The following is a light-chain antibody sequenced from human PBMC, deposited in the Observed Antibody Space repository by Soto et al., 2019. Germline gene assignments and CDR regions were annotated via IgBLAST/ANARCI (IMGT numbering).Light chain of an antibody. CDR2: GTS. J-gene: IGKJ1*01. CDR3: HKYNPSPRT. CDR1: QSVSSY. Sequence: EIVLTQSPATLSLSPGERATLSCRASQSVSSYLAWYRQKPGQAPRLLISGTSTTATRIPARCSGGGSGTALTLTIRSPESEAFAVYYRHKYNPSPRTFGQGTKVDIK. V-gene: IGKV3-15*01.